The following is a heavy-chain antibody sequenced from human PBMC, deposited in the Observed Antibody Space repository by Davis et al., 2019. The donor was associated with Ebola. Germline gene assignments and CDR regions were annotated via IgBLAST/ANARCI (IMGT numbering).Heavy chain of an antibody. CDR3: ARGGDSSSSVVNYYYYYGMDV. Sequence: GESLKISCAASGFTFSSYSMNWVRQAPGKGLEWVSSISSSSSYIYYADSVKGRFTISRDNAKNSLYLQMNSLRAEDTAVYYCARGGDSSSSVVNYYYYYGMDVWGQGTTVTVSS. D-gene: IGHD6-13*01. V-gene: IGHV3-21*01. CDR1: GFTFSSYS. CDR2: ISSSSSYI. J-gene: IGHJ6*02.